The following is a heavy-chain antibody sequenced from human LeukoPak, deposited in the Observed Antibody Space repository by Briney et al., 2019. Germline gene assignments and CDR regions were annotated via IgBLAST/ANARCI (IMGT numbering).Heavy chain of an antibody. Sequence: PGRSLRLSCAASGFTFSSYGMHCVRQAPGKGLEWVAFIAEDGSIEKYTDSVKGRFTISRDNSNNTLYLRMNSLRAEDTAVYYSATRGYCSGTSCYAPQPWGQGTLVTVSS. CDR3: ATRGYCSGTSCYAPQP. CDR1: GFTFSSYG. V-gene: IGHV3-30*03. D-gene: IGHD2-2*01. J-gene: IGHJ5*02. CDR2: IAEDGSIE.